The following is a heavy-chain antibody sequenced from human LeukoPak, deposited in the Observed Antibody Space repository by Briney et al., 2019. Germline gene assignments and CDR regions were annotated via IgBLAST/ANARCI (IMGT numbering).Heavy chain of an antibody. Sequence: PSETLSLTCAVSGGSISTNNWWGWVRPPPGKGLEWIGEIYHNGNTNYNPSLKSRLTISVDKSKNQFSLNLSSVTAADTAVYYCARGPSVAAHLDYWGQGTLVTVTS. V-gene: IGHV4-4*02. D-gene: IGHD5-12*01. CDR1: GGSISTNNW. J-gene: IGHJ4*02. CDR2: IYHNGNT. CDR3: ARGPSVAAHLDY.